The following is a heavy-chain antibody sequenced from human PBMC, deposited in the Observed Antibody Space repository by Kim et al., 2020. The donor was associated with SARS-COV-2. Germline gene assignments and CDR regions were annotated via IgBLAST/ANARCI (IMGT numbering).Heavy chain of an antibody. CDR3: ARRIRSGIAVARGYYFDY. CDR2: IYYSGST. D-gene: IGHD6-19*01. J-gene: IGHJ4*02. V-gene: IGHV4-39*01. Sequence: SETLSLTCTVSGGSISSSSYYWGWIRQPPGKGLEWIGSIYYSGSTYYNPSLKNRVTISVDTSKNQFSLKLSSVTAADTAVYYCARRIRSGIAVARGYYFDYWGQGTLVTVSS. CDR1: GGSISSSSYY.